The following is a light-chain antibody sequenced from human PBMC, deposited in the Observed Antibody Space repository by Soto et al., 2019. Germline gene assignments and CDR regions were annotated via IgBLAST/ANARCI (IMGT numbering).Light chain of an antibody. J-gene: IGLJ2*01. CDR3: SSYTSSSTLYVV. V-gene: IGLV2-14*03. CDR2: DVS. CDR1: SSDVGGYIH. Sequence: QSALTQPASVSGSPGQSITISCTGTSSDVGGYIHVSWYQLHPGKAPKLMIYDVSNRPSGVSNCFSGSKSSNTASLTISGLQAEDEADYYCSSYTSSSTLYVVFGGGTKLTVL.